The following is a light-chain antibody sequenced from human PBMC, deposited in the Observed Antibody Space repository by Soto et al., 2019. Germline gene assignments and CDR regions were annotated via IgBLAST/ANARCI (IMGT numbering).Light chain of an antibody. Sequence: DIVLTKSPATLPLSPGDRATLSCRASESVTSFLAWYQQKPGKAPRLLIYDASDRASGISARFSGSGSGTDFHLTISILEPEDVAVDYCQQRSDWPRTLGQGTKVERK. CDR1: ESVTSF. V-gene: IGKV3-11*01. J-gene: IGKJ1*01. CDR2: DAS. CDR3: QQRSDWPRT.